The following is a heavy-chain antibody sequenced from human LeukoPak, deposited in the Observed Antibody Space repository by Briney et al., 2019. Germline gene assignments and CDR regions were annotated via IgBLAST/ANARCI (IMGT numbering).Heavy chain of an antibody. CDR3: ARMLAAAGKFYFDY. CDR1: DGSISSYY. J-gene: IGHJ4*02. CDR2: IYYSGST. V-gene: IGHV4-59*08. D-gene: IGHD6-13*01. Sequence: SETLSLTCTVSDGSISSYYWSWIRQPPGKGLEWIGYIYYSGSTNYNPSLKSRVTISVDTSKNQFSLKLSSATAADTAVYYCARMLAAAGKFYFDYWGQGTLVTVSS.